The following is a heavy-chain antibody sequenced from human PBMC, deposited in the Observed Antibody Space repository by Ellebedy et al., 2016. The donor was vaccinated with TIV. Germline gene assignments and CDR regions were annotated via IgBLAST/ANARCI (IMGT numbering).Heavy chain of an antibody. CDR1: GGSVSSGSYY. Sequence: MPSETLSLTCTVSGGSVSSGSYYWSWIRQPPGKGLEWIGYIYYSGSTNYNPSLKSRVTISADPSKNQFSLQLSSVTAADTAVYYCARGGAGYYDSSGFDHWGQGTLVTVSS. CDR3: ARGGAGYYDSSGFDH. D-gene: IGHD3-22*01. J-gene: IGHJ4*02. CDR2: IYYSGST. V-gene: IGHV4-61*01.